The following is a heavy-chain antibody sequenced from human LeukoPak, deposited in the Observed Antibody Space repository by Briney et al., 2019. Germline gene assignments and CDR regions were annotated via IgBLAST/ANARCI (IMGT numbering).Heavy chain of an antibody. CDR1: GDSISSYY. Sequence: SETLSLTCTVSGDSISSYYWAWLRQPPGKGLEWIGYVYYSGSTQYNPSLQSRVTISVDTSKNQFSLKLSSVTAADTAVYYCARVTGEDFWSGYPGYYYYGMDVWGQGTTVTVSS. CDR3: ARVTGEDFWSGYPGYYYYGMDV. V-gene: IGHV4-59*01. D-gene: IGHD3-3*01. J-gene: IGHJ6*02. CDR2: VYYSGST.